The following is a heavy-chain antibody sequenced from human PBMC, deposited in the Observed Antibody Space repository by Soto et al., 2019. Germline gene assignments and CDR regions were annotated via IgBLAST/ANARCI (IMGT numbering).Heavy chain of an antibody. Sequence: QAQLVQSGAEVKKPGSSVKVSCKDSGGLFSSYAISWVRQAPGQGLEWMGGIIPVFGTPYYAQKSQGRVTITADEPTNTAYLELSSLRSDDTAMYYCARGDSPYVWFNEFWGQGSLVTVSS. CDR3: ARGDSPYVWFNEF. V-gene: IGHV1-69*01. CDR2: IIPVFGTP. D-gene: IGHD3-16*01. J-gene: IGHJ4*02. CDR1: GGLFSSYA.